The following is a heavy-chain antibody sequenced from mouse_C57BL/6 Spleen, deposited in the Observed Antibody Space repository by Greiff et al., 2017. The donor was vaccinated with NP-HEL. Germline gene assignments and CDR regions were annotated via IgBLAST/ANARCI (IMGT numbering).Heavy chain of an antibody. V-gene: IGHV1-61*01. CDR2: IYPSDSET. J-gene: IGHJ4*01. CDR1: GYTFTGYW. CDR3: ARGDYAMDY. Sequence: QVQLQQPGAELVRPGSSVKLSCKASGYTFTGYWMDWVKQRPGQGLEWIGNIYPSDSETHYNQKFKDKATLTVDKSSSTAYMQLSSLTSEDSAVYYCARGDYAMDYWGQGTSVTVSS.